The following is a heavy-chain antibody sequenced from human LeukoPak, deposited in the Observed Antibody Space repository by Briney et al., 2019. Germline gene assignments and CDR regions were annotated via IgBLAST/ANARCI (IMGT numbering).Heavy chain of an antibody. Sequence: GALVLSWPASGFPFSSFAINWVRQAPGKGREWVSVITGSGSGANYADSVKGRFTISRDNSQNTVHLQMNSLRAEDTAVYYCARGLQGYYDSLTGYYRGRYYFDYWGQGTLVTVSS. CDR2: ITGSGSGA. V-gene: IGHV3-23*01. CDR3: ARGLQGYYDSLTGYYRGRYYFDY. J-gene: IGHJ4*02. D-gene: IGHD3-9*01. CDR1: GFPFSSFA.